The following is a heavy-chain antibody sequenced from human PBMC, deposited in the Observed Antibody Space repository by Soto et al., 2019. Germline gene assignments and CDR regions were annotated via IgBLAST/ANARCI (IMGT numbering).Heavy chain of an antibody. CDR2: INHSGST. CDR3: ARLEYHFDY. V-gene: IGHV4-34*01. J-gene: IGHJ4*02. CDR1: GGSFSGDY. Sequence: PSETLSLTCAVYGGSFSGDYWSWIRQPPGKGLEWIGEINHSGSTNYNPSLKSRVTISVDTSKNQFSLKLSSVTAADTAVYYCARLEYHFDYWGQGTLVTVSS. D-gene: IGHD6-6*01.